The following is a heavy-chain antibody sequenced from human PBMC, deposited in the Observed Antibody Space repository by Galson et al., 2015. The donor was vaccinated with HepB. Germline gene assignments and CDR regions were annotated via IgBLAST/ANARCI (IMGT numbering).Heavy chain of an antibody. CDR1: GGTFTSYA. V-gene: IGHV1-69*13. Sequence: SVKVSCKASGGTFTSYAITWVRQAPGQGLEWMGGIIPIFGTINYAQKFRGRVTITADESTSTAYMELNSLRSEDTAVYYCARWGSGSYYAGNYFDYWGQGTLVTVSS. J-gene: IGHJ4*02. D-gene: IGHD1-26*01. CDR2: IIPIFGTI. CDR3: ARWGSGSYYAGNYFDY.